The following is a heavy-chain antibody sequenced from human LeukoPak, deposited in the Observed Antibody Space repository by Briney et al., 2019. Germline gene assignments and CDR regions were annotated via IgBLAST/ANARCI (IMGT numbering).Heavy chain of an antibody. D-gene: IGHD6-19*01. V-gene: IGHV3-7*01. J-gene: IGHJ4*02. CDR3: AREGYTMAVAGAFDY. Sequence: PGGSLRLSCAASGFTFSSYWMSWVRQAPGKGLEWVANIKQDGSEKYYVDSVKGRFTISRDNAKNSLYLQMNSLRAEDTAVYYCAREGYTMAVAGAFDYWGQGTLVTVSS. CDR1: GFTFSSYW. CDR2: IKQDGSEK.